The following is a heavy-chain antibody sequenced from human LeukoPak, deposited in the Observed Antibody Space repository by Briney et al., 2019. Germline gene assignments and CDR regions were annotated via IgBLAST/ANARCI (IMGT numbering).Heavy chain of an antibody. D-gene: IGHD1-1*01. V-gene: IGHV3-23*01. Sequence: GGSLRLSCAASGFTFSSYSMSWVCQAPGKGLEWVSSISGSGGRIDYADPVKGRFTISRDNSKNTLSLQMNSLTAEDTAVYYCAKNPRLEGWIYFDSWGQGILVTVSS. J-gene: IGHJ4*02. CDR2: ISGSGGRI. CDR1: GFTFSSYS. CDR3: AKNPRLEGWIYFDS.